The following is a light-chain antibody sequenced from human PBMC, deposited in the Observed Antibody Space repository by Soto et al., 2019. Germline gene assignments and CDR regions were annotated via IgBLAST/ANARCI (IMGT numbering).Light chain of an antibody. J-gene: IGKJ5*01. V-gene: IGKV3-11*01. CDR1: KSVDFH. CDR2: DAS. CDR3: QQRSNWPT. Sequence: LTQSPATPSLSPGKRATLSCRASKSVDFHLAWYQQKPGQAPRLLIYDASVRATGTPARLSGSGSGTAFTLTIRSLEPEDFALYYCQQRSNWPTFGQGTRLEIK.